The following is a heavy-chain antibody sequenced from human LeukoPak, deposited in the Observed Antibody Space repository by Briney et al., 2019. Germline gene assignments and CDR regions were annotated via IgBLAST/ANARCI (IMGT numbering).Heavy chain of an antibody. CDR2: ISSSGSTI. D-gene: IGHD6-13*01. CDR3: AGIAAADLNPDWYFDL. J-gene: IGHJ2*01. V-gene: IGHV3-11*04. Sequence: PGGSLRLSCAASGFTFSDYYMSWIRQAPGKGLEWVSYISSSGSTIYYADSVKGRFTISRDNAKNSLYLQMNSLRAEDTAVYYCAGIAAADLNPDWYFDLWGRGTLVTVSS. CDR1: GFTFSDYY.